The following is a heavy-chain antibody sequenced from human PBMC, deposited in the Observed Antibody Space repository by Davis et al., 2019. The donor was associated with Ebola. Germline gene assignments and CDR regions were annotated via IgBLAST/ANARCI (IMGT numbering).Heavy chain of an antibody. CDR1: GGSISSSSYY. CDR3: ARSAQGRRAPRGSGYYDY. CDR2: IYYSGST. V-gene: IGHV4-39*07. J-gene: IGHJ4*02. Sequence: PSETLSLTCTVSGGSISSSSYYWGWIRQPPGKGLEWIGSIYYSGSTYYNPSLKSRVTISVDTSKNQFSLKLSSVTAADTAVYYCARSAQGRRAPRGSGYYDYWGQGTLVTVSS. D-gene: IGHD3-22*01.